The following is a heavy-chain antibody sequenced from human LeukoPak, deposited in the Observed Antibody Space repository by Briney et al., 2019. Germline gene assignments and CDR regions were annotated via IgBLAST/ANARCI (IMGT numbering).Heavy chain of an antibody. CDR1: GYTFTSYG. V-gene: IGHV1-18*01. CDR3: ARAIAAARTSYYFDY. J-gene: IGHJ4*02. Sequence: GASVKVSCKASGYTFTSYGISWVRQAPGQGLEWMGWISAYNGNTNYAQKLQGRVTMTTDTSTSTAYMELRSLRSDDTAVYYCARAIAAARTSYYFDYWGQGTLVTVSS. D-gene: IGHD6-13*01. CDR2: ISAYNGNT.